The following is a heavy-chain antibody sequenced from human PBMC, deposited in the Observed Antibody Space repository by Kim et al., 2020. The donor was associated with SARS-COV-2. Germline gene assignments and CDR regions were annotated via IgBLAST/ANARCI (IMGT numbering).Heavy chain of an antibody. CDR2: ISAYNGNT. CDR3: ARTHLIGYSSSWFVLNPYYFDY. Sequence: ASVKVSCKASGYTFTSYGISWVRQAPGQGLEWMGWISAYNGNTNYAQKLQGRVTMTTDTSTSTAYMELRSLRSDDTAVYYCARTHLIGYSSSWFVLNPYYFDYWGQGTLVTVSS. CDR1: GYTFTSYG. J-gene: IGHJ4*02. V-gene: IGHV1-18*01. D-gene: IGHD6-13*01.